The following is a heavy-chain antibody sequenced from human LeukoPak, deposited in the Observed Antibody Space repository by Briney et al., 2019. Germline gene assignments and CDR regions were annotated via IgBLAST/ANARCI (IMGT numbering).Heavy chain of an antibody. CDR2: ISAYNGNT. D-gene: IGHD5-12*01. CDR1: GYTFTSYG. V-gene: IGHV1-18*04. Sequence: GASVKVSCKASGYTFTSYGISWVRQAPGQGLEWMGWISAYNGNTNYAQELQGRVTMTTDTSTSTAYYCARRLPGYSGYEGYFDYWGQGTLVTVSS. CDR3: DY. J-gene: IGHJ4*02.